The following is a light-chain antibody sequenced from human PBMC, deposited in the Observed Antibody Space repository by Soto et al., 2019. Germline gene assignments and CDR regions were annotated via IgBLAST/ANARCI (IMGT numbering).Light chain of an antibody. CDR2: DAS. V-gene: IGKV1-5*01. Sequence: DIQMTQSPSTLSASVGDRLTITCRASQSISSWLAWYQQKPGKAPKLLIYDASSLESGVPSRFSGSGSGTEFTLTISSLQPDDFATYYCQQSTFGQGTKLEIK. CDR3: QQST. J-gene: IGKJ2*01. CDR1: QSISSW.